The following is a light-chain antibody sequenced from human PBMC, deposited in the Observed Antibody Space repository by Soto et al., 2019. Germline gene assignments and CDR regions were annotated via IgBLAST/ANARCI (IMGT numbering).Light chain of an antibody. Sequence: AIQVTQSPSSLSASVGDRVTITCRTSQGIRSALGWYQQKPGKVPKLLIYAASTLQSVVPSRFSGSGSGRDFTLTISSLQPEDFATDYCLLDYSYFWAFGQGTKVEIK. CDR2: AAS. CDR1: QGIRSA. V-gene: IGKV1-6*01. CDR3: LLDYSYFWA. J-gene: IGKJ1*01.